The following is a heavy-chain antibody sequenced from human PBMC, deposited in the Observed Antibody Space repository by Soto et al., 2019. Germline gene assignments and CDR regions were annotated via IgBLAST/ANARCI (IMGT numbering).Heavy chain of an antibody. CDR3: AHIVVAGLGYYFDY. J-gene: IGHJ4*02. Sequence: QITLKESGPTLVKPTQTLTLTCTFSGFSLSSTRMAVGWIRQPPGKALEWLAFIYWDDDKRYSPFLKSRLTITKDTSKTQVVLTMSNMDPVDTARYYCAHIVVAGLGYYFDYWGQGTLVTVSS. V-gene: IGHV2-5*02. CDR1: GFSLSSTRMA. CDR2: IYWDDDK. D-gene: IGHD6-19*01.